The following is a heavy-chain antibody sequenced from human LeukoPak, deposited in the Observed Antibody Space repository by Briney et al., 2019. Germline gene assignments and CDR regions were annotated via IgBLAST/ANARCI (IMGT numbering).Heavy chain of an antibody. D-gene: IGHD2-15*01. CDR1: GGTFSSYA. V-gene: IGHV1-69*01. CDR2: IIPIFGTA. Sequence: SVKVSCKASGGTFSSYAISWVRQAPGQGLEWMGGIIPIFGTANYAQKFQGRVTITADESTSTAYMELSSLRSEDTAVYYCAREAGYCSGGSCLDYWGQGTLVTVSS. J-gene: IGHJ4*02. CDR3: AREAGYCSGGSCLDY.